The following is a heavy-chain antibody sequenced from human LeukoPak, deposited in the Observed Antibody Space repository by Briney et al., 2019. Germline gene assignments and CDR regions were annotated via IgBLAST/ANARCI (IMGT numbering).Heavy chain of an antibody. V-gene: IGHV3-7*01. J-gene: IGHJ4*02. CDR2: IKQDGSEK. CDR1: GFTFSSYW. D-gene: IGHD6-13*01. Sequence: GGSLRLSCAASGFTFSSYWMSWVRQAPGKGLEWVANIKQDGSEKYYVDSVKGRFTISRDNAKNSLYLQMNNLRAEDTALYYCARDRTGGAAAGRGGLGYWGQGTLVTVSS. CDR3: ARDRTGGAAAGRGGLGY.